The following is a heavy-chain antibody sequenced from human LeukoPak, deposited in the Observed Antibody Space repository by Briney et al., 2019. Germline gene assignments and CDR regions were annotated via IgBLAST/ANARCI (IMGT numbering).Heavy chain of an antibody. CDR3: ARGTIVVVPAAMPYDAFDI. D-gene: IGHD2-2*01. Sequence: GGSLRLSCAASGFTFDDYGVSWVRQAPGKGLEWVSGINWNGGSTGYADSVKGRFTISRDNAKNSLYLQMNSLRAEDTALYYCARGTIVVVPAAMPYDAFDIWGQGTMVTVSS. J-gene: IGHJ3*02. CDR1: GFTFDDYG. V-gene: IGHV3-20*04. CDR2: INWNGGST.